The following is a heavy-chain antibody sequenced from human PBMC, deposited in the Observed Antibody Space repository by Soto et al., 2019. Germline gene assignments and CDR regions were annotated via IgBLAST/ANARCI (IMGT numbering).Heavy chain of an antibody. CDR3: ARQLAVAGTGFDY. CDR2: ISSSSSYI. J-gene: IGHJ4*02. Sequence: EVQLVESGGGLVKPGGSLRLSCAASGFTFSSYSMNWVRQAPGQGLEWVSSISSSSSYIYYADSVKGRFNISRDNAKNSLYLQMNSLRAEDTAVYYCARQLAVAGTGFDYWGQGTLVTVSS. CDR1: GFTFSSYS. D-gene: IGHD6-19*01. V-gene: IGHV3-21*01.